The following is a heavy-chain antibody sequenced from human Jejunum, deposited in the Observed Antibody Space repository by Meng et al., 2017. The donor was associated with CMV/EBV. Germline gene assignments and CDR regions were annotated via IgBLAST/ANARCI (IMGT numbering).Heavy chain of an antibody. CDR1: GFSPSPSGEG. V-gene: IGHV2-5*02. J-gene: IGHJ4*02. CDR2: IYRGDDK. CDR3: AHFVGGYYPSRPDY. Sequence: IPLREFVPTLVKPTQTLSLTCSFSGFSPSPSGEGVGWIRQPPGKALEWLALIYRGDDKRYSPSLNSRLTIAKDTSKNEVVLTLTNMGPIDTGTYYCAHFVGGYYPSRPDYWGQGTLVTVSS. D-gene: IGHD1-26*01.